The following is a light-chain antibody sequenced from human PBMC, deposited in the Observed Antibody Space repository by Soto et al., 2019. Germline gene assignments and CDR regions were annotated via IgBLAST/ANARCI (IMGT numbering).Light chain of an antibody. CDR1: SSDVGGYNY. V-gene: IGLV2-14*01. CDR2: EVS. J-gene: IGLJ1*01. Sequence: QSVLTQPASVSGSPGQSITISCTGTSSDVGGYNYVSWYQQHPGKAPKLMIYEVSNRPSGVSNRFSDSKSGNTASLTISGLQAEDEADYYCSSYTGSSTSNYVFETGTKLTVL. CDR3: SSYTGSSTSNYV.